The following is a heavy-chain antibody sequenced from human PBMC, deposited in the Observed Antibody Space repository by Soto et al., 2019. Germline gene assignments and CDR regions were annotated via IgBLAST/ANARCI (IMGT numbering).Heavy chain of an antibody. CDR1: GYTFTGYY. CDR3: ARGHLTIFPRSVVYYYYYGMDV. D-gene: IGHD3-3*01. Sequence: ASVKVSCKASGYTFTGYYMHWVRQAPGQGLEWMGWVNPNSGGTNYAQKFQGRVTMTRDTSISTAYMELSRLRSDDTAVYYCARGHLTIFPRSVVYYYYYGMDVWGQGTTVTVSS. J-gene: IGHJ6*02. CDR2: VNPNSGGT. V-gene: IGHV1-2*02.